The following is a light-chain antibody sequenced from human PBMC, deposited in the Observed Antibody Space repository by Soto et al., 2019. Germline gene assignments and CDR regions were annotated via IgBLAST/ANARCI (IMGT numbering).Light chain of an antibody. Sequence: IVLTQSPGTLSLSPGERGALSCRASQSVSSNYVAWYQQKPGHAPRLLISGASHRATGIPARFSGSGSGADFTLTISSLEPEDFAVYYCQQRSNWPPITFGQGTRLEIK. J-gene: IGKJ5*01. CDR2: GAS. CDR1: QSVSSN. V-gene: IGKV3-11*01. CDR3: QQRSNWPPIT.